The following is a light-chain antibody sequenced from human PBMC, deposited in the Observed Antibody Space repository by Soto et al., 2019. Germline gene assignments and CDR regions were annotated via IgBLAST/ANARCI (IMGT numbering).Light chain of an antibody. J-gene: IGLJ3*02. CDR1: NANTGTKY. CDR3: GTWAGSRWV. V-gene: IGLV1-51*01. CDR2: DID. Sequence: QYVLTQPPSVSAAPGQKVTISCSGSNANTGTKYISWYQQFPGRAPKLLIYDIDKRPSGIPDRFSGSKSGTSATLGIAGLQTGDEADYFCGTWAGSRWVFGGGTKLTVL.